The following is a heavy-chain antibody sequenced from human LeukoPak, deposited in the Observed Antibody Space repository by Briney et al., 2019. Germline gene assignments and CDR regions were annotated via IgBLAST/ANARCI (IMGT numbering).Heavy chain of an antibody. CDR3: ARQPEGTWFDP. D-gene: IGHD1-1*01. Sequence: GESLKISCKGSGYSFTSNWTSWVRQMPGKGLEWMGRIDPSDSYTNYSPSFQGHVTISADKSISTAYLQWSSLKASDTAMYYCARQPEGTWFDPWGQGTLVTVSS. CDR2: IDPSDSYT. J-gene: IGHJ5*02. CDR1: GYSFTSNW. V-gene: IGHV5-10-1*01.